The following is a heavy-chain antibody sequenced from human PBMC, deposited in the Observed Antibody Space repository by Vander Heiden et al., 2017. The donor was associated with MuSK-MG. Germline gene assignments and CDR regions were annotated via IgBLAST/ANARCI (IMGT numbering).Heavy chain of an antibody. J-gene: IGHJ4*02. Sequence: EVQLVESGGGLVQPGGSLRLSCAASGFTFSSYWMSWVRQAPGKGLEWVANIKQDGSEKYYVDSVKGRFTISRDNAKNSLYLQMNSLRAEDTAVYYCARVDCSSTSCYGRRGYFDYWGQGTLVTVSS. CDR1: GFTFSSYW. CDR2: IKQDGSEK. CDR3: ARVDCSSTSCYGRRGYFDY. V-gene: IGHV3-7*01. D-gene: IGHD2-2*01.